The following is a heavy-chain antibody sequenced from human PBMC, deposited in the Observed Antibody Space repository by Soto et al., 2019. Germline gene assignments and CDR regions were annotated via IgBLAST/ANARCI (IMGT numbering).Heavy chain of an antibody. CDR3: ARGNPTLGARPAYYFDS. V-gene: IGHV1-2*02. D-gene: IGHD6-6*01. Sequence: ASVKVSFKSSGYHFIDNYIHWVRQAPGQGLEWMGWINPNNGGTNYPQKFQGRVTMTRDTSVSSTYMEVSRLRSDDTAIFYCARGNPTLGARPAYYFDSWGQGTPVTVSS. J-gene: IGHJ4*02. CDR1: GYHFIDNY. CDR2: INPNNGGT.